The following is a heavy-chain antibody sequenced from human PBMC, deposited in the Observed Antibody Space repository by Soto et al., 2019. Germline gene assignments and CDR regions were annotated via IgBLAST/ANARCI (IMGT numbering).Heavy chain of an antibody. Sequence: SETLSLTCTVSGDSVISGSFYWSWIRQPPGKGLEWIGYIYYTGRTSYNPSLKSRVTISIDPSKNHFALNLTSVTAADTAIYYCARDSTAFVFDYWGQGALVTVSS. D-gene: IGHD2-2*01. V-gene: IGHV4-61*03. CDR3: ARDSTAFVFDY. CDR1: GDSVISGSFY. J-gene: IGHJ4*02. CDR2: IYYTGRT.